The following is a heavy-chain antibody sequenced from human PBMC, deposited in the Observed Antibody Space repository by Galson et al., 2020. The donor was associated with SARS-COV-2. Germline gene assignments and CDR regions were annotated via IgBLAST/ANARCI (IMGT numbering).Heavy chain of an antibody. D-gene: IGHD3-16*02. CDR1: GYSFTSYW. CDR2: IYPGDSDT. Sequence: KIGESLKISCKGSGYSFTSYWIGWVRQMPGKGLEWMGIIYPGDSDTRYSPSFQGQVTISADKSISTAYLQWSSLKASDTAMYYCARVENLGAFGGVIVNPPGYFDYWGQGTLVTVSS. J-gene: IGHJ4*02. CDR3: ARVENLGAFGGVIVNPPGYFDY. V-gene: IGHV5-51*01.